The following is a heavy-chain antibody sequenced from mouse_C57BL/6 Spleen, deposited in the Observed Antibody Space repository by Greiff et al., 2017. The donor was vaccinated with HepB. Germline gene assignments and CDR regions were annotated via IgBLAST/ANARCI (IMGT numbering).Heavy chain of an antibody. D-gene: IGHD2-1*01. J-gene: IGHJ3*01. CDR3: VRHEIYQGFAY. V-gene: IGHV10-1*01. Sequence: VKDRFTISRDDSESMLYLQMNNLKTEDTAMYYCVRHEIYQGFAYWGQGTLVTVSA.